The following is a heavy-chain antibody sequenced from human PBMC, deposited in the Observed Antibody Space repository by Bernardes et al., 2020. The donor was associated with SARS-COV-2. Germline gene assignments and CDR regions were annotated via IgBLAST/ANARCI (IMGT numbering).Heavy chain of an antibody. V-gene: IGHV4-61*02. CDR3: ARDQGRAAAPVNWFDP. D-gene: IGHD3-10*01. CDR1: GDSIYSGDYY. J-gene: IGHJ5*02. Sequence: LSLTCSVTGDSIYSGDYYWTWLRQPAGKGLEWIGRIYRSGSTHHNPSLKSRVTISVDTSKNEFSLTLNSVTAADTAVYYCARDQGRAAAPVNWFDPWGQGLLVTVAS. CDR2: IYRSGST.